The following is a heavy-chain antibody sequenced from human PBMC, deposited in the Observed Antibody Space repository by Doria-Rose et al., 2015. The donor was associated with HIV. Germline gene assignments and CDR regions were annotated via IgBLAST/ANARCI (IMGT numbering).Heavy chain of an antibody. D-gene: IGHD6-13*01. V-gene: IGHV2-26*01. Sequence: QITLKESGPVLVKPTEILTLTCTVSGVSLSSPGMGVSWIRQPPGKALEWLANIFSDDARSYKTSLKSRLTISRGTSKSQVVLTMTDTDPVDTATYYCARIKSSRWYHKYYFYFWGQGTLVIVSA. J-gene: IGHJ4*02. CDR3: ARIKSSRWYHKYYFYF. CDR2: IFSDDAR. CDR1: GVSLSSPGMG.